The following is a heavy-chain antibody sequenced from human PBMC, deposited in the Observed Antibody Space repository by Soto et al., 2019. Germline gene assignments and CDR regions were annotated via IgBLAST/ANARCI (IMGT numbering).Heavy chain of an antibody. Sequence: GESLKISCAASGFTFSSYGMHWVRQAPGKGLEWVAVIWYDGSNKYYADSVKGRFTISRDNSKNTLYLQMNSLRAEDTAVYYCARDLKKRSYDSSGMDVWGQGTTVTVSS. CDR2: IWYDGSNK. D-gene: IGHD3-22*01. J-gene: IGHJ6*02. CDR1: GFTFSSYG. CDR3: ARDLKKRSYDSSGMDV. V-gene: IGHV3-33*01.